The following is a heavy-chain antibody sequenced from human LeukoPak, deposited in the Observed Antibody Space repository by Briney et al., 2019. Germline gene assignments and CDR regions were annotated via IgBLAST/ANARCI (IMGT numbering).Heavy chain of an antibody. CDR1: GGSFSGYY. Sequence: SETLSLTCAVYGGSFSGYYWSWIRQPPGKGLEWIGEINHSGSTNYNPSLKSRVTISVDTSKNQFSLKLSSVTAADTAVYYCARVGAPCSSSWYWLGGGYFDYWGQGTLVTVSS. CDR2: INHSGST. V-gene: IGHV4-34*01. D-gene: IGHD6-13*01. J-gene: IGHJ4*02. CDR3: ARVGAPCSSSWYWLGGGYFDY.